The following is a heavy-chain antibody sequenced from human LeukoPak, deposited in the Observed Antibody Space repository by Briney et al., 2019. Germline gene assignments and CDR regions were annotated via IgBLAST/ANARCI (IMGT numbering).Heavy chain of an antibody. Sequence: GGSLRLSCAAPGFTFSSYAMHWVRQAPGKGLEWVAVISYDGSNKYYADSVKGRFTISRDNSKNTLYLQMNSLRAEDTAVYYCVASGYSYGPHYYYMDVWGKGTTVTISS. CDR2: ISYDGSNK. D-gene: IGHD5-18*01. CDR1: GFTFSSYA. J-gene: IGHJ6*03. V-gene: IGHV3-30*04. CDR3: VASGYSYGPHYYYMDV.